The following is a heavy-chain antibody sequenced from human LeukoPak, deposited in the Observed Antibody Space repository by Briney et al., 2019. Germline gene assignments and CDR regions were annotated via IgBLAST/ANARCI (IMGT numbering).Heavy chain of an antibody. D-gene: IGHD1-26*01. Sequence: VASVSVSCKASGGAFSSYAISWVRQAPGQGLEWMGGIIPIFGTANYAQKFQGRVTITTDASMSTAYMELSSLRSEDTAVYYCARGGGVGASDAFDIWGQGTMVTVSS. CDR2: IIPIFGTA. CDR3: ARGGGVGASDAFDI. J-gene: IGHJ3*02. V-gene: IGHV1-69*05. CDR1: GGAFSSYA.